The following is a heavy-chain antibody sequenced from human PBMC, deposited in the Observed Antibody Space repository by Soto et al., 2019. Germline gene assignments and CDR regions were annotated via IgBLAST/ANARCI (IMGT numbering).Heavy chain of an antibody. CDR1: GFTFSSYW. CDR3: ARVRYDFWSARDDY. V-gene: IGHV3-74*01. Sequence: EVQLVESGGGLVQPGGSLILSCAASGFTFSSYWMHWVRQAPGKGLMWVSRINSDGNTTTYADSVKGRFTISRDNAKNTLYLQMNSLRAEDTAVYYCARVRYDFWSARDDYWGQGTLVTVSS. CDR2: INSDGNTT. J-gene: IGHJ4*02. D-gene: IGHD3-3*01.